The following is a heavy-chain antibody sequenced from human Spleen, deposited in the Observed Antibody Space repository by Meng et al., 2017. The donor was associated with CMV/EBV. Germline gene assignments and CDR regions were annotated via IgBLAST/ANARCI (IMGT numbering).Heavy chain of an antibody. CDR2: IYYSGST. CDR1: GGSISSGGYY. V-gene: IGHV4-61*08. Sequence: SETLSLTCTVSGGSISSGGYYWSWIRQHPGKGLEWIGYIYYSGSTNYNPSLKSRVTISVDTSKNQFSLKLSSVTAADTAVYYCARDHYCSSTSCSRGAFDIWGQGTMVTFSS. D-gene: IGHD2-2*01. J-gene: IGHJ3*02. CDR3: ARDHYCSSTSCSRGAFDI.